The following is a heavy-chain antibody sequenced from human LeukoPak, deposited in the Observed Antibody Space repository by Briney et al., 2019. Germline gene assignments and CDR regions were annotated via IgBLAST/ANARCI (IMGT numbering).Heavy chain of an antibody. V-gene: IGHV1-2*02. D-gene: IGHD4-17*01. J-gene: IGHJ5*02. CDR3: ARADSYVSGDSPSP. CDR1: GYTFTSYG. Sequence: ASVKVFCNASGYTFTSYGISWVRHPPGPGLEWMGWINPNSGGKNYAEKFQGRVTMTRDTSISRAYMELSRLISDDTAVYYCARADSYVSGDSPSPWGQGTLVTVSS. CDR2: INPNSGGK.